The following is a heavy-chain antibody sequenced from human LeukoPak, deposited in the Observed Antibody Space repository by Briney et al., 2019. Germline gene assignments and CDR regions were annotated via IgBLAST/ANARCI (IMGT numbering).Heavy chain of an antibody. CDR1: GFAFSDYA. CDR3: AKDLEVVGARAPHDY. Sequence: GGSLRLSCAASGFAFSDYAMSWVRQAPGKGLEWISVISNSGHRTHFPASVKGRFTISRDNSKNPLYLQMNSLRAEDTAVYYCAKDLEVVGARAPHDYWGQGTLVTVSS. V-gene: IGHV3-23*01. J-gene: IGHJ4*02. CDR2: ISNSGHRT. D-gene: IGHD1-26*01.